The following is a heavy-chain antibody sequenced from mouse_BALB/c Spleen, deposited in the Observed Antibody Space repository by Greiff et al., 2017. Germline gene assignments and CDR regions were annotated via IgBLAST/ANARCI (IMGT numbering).Heavy chain of an antibody. CDR3: ARFSITTATEAMDY. CDR1: GYSITSDYA. D-gene: IGHD1-2*01. V-gene: IGHV3-2*02. J-gene: IGHJ4*01. Sequence: EVKLLESGPGLVKPSQSLSLTCTVTGYSITSDYAWNWIRQFPGNKLEWMGYISYSGSTSYNPSLKSRISITRDTSKNQFFLQLNSVTTEDTATYYCARFSITTATEAMDYWGQGTSVTVSS. CDR2: ISYSGST.